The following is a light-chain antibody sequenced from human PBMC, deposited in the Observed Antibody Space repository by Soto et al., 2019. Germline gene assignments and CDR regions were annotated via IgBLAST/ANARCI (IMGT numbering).Light chain of an antibody. Sequence: EGEVTKSRGTLSLYKGERATLSCRASQSVSSSSLAWYQQKRGQAPRLLIHDASSRATGIPDRFSGSGSGTDFTLTITRLEPEDFAVFYCQQYGTSEIIFGQGTLLAVK. J-gene: IGKJ5*01. V-gene: IGKV3-20*01. CDR1: QSVSSSS. CDR2: DAS. CDR3: QQYGTSEII.